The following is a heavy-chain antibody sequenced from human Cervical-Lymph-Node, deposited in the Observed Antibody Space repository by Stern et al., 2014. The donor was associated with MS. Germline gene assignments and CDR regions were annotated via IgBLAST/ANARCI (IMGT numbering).Heavy chain of an antibody. Sequence: QVQLVESGAEVKKPGSSVKVSCKASGGTLSSYAISWVRQAPGQGLEWMGGIIPIFGTANYAQKFQGRVTITADESTSTAYMELSSLRSEDTAVYYCARSNPRAEYFQHWGQGTLVTVSS. CDR1: GGTLSSYA. CDR3: ARSNPRAEYFQH. J-gene: IGHJ1*01. V-gene: IGHV1-69*01. D-gene: IGHD4-11*01. CDR2: IIPIFGTA.